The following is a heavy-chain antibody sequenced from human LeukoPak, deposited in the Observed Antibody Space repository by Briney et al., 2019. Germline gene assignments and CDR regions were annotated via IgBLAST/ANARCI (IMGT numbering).Heavy chain of an antibody. J-gene: IGHJ6*03. V-gene: IGHV1-69*13. Sequence: ASVKVSCKASGGTFSSYAISWVRQAPGQGLEWMGGITPIFGTANYAQKFQGRVTITADESTSTAYMELSSLRSEDTAVYYCATTPLKYYYYYYMDVWGKGTTVTVSS. D-gene: IGHD1-1*01. CDR1: GGTFSSYA. CDR2: ITPIFGTA. CDR3: ATTPLKYYYYYYMDV.